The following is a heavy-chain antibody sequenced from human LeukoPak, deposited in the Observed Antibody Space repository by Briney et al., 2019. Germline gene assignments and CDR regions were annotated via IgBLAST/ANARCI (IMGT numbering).Heavy chain of an antibody. J-gene: IGHJ4*02. CDR2: IYYSGST. D-gene: IGHD2-2*02. Sequence: PSETLSLTCTVSGGSISSSSYYWGWIRQPPGKGLEWIGSIYYSGSTYYNPSLKSRVTIFVDTSKNQFSLKLSSVTAADTAVYYCARHKGGILGYCSSTSCHIYYFDYWGQGTLVTVSS. V-gene: IGHV4-39*01. CDR3: ARHKGGILGYCSSTSCHIYYFDY. CDR1: GGSISSSSYY.